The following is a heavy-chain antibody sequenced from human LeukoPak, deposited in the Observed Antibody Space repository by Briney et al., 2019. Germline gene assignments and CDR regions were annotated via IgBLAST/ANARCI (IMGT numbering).Heavy chain of an antibody. CDR3: ARDGGAVADHHFDY. J-gene: IGHJ4*02. CDR1: GYTFTSYG. V-gene: IGHV1-18*01. CDR2: ISAYNGNT. Sequence: ASVKVSCKASGYTFTSYGISWVRQAPGQGLEWMGWISAYNGNTNYAQKFQDRVTMTKDTSTSTAYMELRSLRSDDTAVYYCARDGGAVADHHFDYWGQGTLVTVSS. D-gene: IGHD6-19*01.